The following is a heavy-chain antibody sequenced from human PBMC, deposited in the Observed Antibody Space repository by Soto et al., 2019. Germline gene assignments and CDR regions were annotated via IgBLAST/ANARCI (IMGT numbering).Heavy chain of an antibody. CDR3: ARDDDYGDNGLDY. D-gene: IGHD4-17*01. J-gene: IGHJ4*02. CDR1: GFTFGRHG. V-gene: IGHV3-33*01. Sequence: QVQLVESGGGVVQPGGSLRLSCAASGFTFGRHGMHWVRQAPGKGLEWVAVIGSDGRRDSYADSVKGRFTISRDNGQNTLYLQMNSLRAEDTAVYYCARDDDYGDNGLDYWGQGTLFTVSS. CDR2: IGSDGRRD.